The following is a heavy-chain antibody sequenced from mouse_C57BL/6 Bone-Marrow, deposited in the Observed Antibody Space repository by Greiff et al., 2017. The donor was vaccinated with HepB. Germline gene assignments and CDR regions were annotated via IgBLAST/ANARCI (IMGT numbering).Heavy chain of an antibody. V-gene: IGHV14-4*01. CDR2: IDPENGDT. D-gene: IGHD1-1*01. CDR3: TTIITTVG. J-gene: IGHJ2*01. CDR1: GFNIKDDY. Sequence: EVKLQQSGAELVRPGASVKLSCTASGFNIKDDYMHWVKQRPEQGLEWIGWIDPENGDTEYASKFQGKATITADTSSNTAYLQLSSLTSDDTAVYYCTTIITTVGWGQGTTLTVSS.